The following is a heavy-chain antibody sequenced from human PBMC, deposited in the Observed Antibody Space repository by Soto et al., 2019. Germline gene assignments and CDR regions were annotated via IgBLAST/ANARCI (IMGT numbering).Heavy chain of an antibody. CDR1: GGTFSSYA. V-gene: IGHV1-69*12. J-gene: IGHJ6*02. Sequence: QVQLVQSGAEVKKPGSSVKVSCKASGGTFSSYAISWVRQAPGQGLEWMGGIIPIFGTANYAQKFQGRVTITADESTSTAYMERSSLRDEDTAVDDCARAAIYYGDPSHYYYGMDVWGQGAAVAVSS. CDR2: IIPIFGTA. CDR3: ARAAIYYGDPSHYYYGMDV. D-gene: IGHD4-17*01.